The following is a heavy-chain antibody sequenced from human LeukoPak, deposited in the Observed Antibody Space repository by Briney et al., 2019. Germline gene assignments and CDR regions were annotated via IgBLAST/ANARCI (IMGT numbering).Heavy chain of an antibody. J-gene: IGHJ4*02. CDR1: GYTFTGYH. CDR2: INPNSGGT. CDR3: ARITYYYGSGSYSPSFDY. Sequence: ASVKVSCKASGYTFTGYHMHWVRQAPGQGLEWMGWINPNSGGTNYAQKFQGRVTMTRDTSISTAYMELSRLRSDDTAVYYCARITYYYGSGSYSPSFDYWGQGTLVTVSS. V-gene: IGHV1-2*02. D-gene: IGHD3-10*01.